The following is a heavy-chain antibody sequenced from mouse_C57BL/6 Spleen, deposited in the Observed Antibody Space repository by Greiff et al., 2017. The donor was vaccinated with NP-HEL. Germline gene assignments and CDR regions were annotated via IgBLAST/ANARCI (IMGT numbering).Heavy chain of an antibody. CDR1: GYTFTSYW. J-gene: IGHJ4*01. V-gene: IGHV1-74*01. Sequence: QVQLQQPGAELVKPGASVKVSCKASGYTFTSYWMHWVKQRPGQGLEWIGRIHPSDSDTNYNQKFKGKATLTVDKSSSTAYMQLSSLTSEDSAVYYCAMLRGQLRPYLYAMDYWGQGTSVTVSS. D-gene: IGHD3-2*02. CDR2: IHPSDSDT. CDR3: AMLRGQLRPYLYAMDY.